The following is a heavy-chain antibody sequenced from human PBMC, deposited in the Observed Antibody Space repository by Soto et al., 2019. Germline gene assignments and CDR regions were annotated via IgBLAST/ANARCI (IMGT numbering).Heavy chain of an antibody. D-gene: IGHD2-15*01. CDR3: ARWCSGCNCGQFDP. J-gene: IGHJ5*02. CDR2: ISAYNGNT. CDR1: GYTFTSYG. V-gene: IGHV1-18*01. Sequence: QVQLVQSGAAVKKPGASVKVSCTASGYTFTSYGITWVRQAPGQGLEWMGWISAYNGNTNYAQKLQGRVTMTTDTATSTAYMELRSLRSDDTAMYYCARWCSGCNCGQFDPWGQGTLVTVSS.